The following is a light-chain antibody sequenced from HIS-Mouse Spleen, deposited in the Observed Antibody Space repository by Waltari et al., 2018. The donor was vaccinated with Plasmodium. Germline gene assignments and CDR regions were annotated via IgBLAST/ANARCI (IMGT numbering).Light chain of an antibody. Sequence: EIVMTQSPATLSVSPGERATLPCRARQRFSSKLAWYQQKPGQAPRLLIYGAATRATGIPARFSGSGSGTEFTLTISSLQSEDFAVYYCQQYNNWPAWTFGQGTKVEIK. V-gene: IGKV3-15*01. CDR2: GAA. CDR3: QQYNNWPAWT. CDR1: QRFSSK. J-gene: IGKJ1*01.